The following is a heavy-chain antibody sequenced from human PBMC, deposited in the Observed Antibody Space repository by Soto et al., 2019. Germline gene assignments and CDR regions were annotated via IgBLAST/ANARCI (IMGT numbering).Heavy chain of an antibody. V-gene: IGHV3-30-3*01. J-gene: IGHJ4*02. Sequence: GGSLRLSCAASGFTFSSYAMHWVRQAPGKGLEWVAVISYDGSNKYYADSVKGRFTISRDNSKNTLYLQMNSLRAEDTAVYYCARPPTLDYWGQGTLVTVSS. CDR2: ISYDGSNK. CDR1: GFTFSSYA. CDR3: ARPPTLDY.